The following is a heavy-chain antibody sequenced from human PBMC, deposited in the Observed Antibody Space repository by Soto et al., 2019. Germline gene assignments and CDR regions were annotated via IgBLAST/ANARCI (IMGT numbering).Heavy chain of an antibody. J-gene: IGHJ4*02. Sequence: GGSLRLSCAASGFTFSNYAMSWVRQAPGKGLEWVSTISGGGTTYYADSVKGRFTISRDNSKNTLYLPMNSLRAEDTAVYYCAIDQGAVTGTWFFDNWGQGTLVTVSS. D-gene: IGHD6-19*01. CDR1: GFTFSNYA. CDR2: ISGGGTT. CDR3: AIDQGAVTGTWFFDN. V-gene: IGHV3-23*01.